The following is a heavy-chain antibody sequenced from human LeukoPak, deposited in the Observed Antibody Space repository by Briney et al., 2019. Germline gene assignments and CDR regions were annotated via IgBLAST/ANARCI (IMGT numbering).Heavy chain of an antibody. V-gene: IGHV1-69*13. CDR3: ARRVVKEGYFDY. D-gene: IGHD4-23*01. CDR2: IIPIFGTA. Sequence: SVKVSCKASGGTFSSYAISWVRQAPGQGLEWMGGIIPIFGTANYAQKFQGRVTITADESTSTAYMELSSLRSEDTAVYYCARRVVKEGYFDYWGQGTLVTASS. J-gene: IGHJ4*02. CDR1: GGTFSSYA.